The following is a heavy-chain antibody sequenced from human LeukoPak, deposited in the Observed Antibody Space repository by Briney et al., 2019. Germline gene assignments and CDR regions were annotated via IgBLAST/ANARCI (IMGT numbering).Heavy chain of an antibody. CDR1: GGTFSSYT. CDR2: IIPILGIA. J-gene: IGHJ4*02. V-gene: IGHV1-69*04. CDR3: ARDPSHDSSGYYLDY. Sequence: TVKVSCKASGGTFSSYTISWVRQAPGQGLEWMGRIIPILGIANYAQKFQGRVTITADKSTSTAYMELSSLRSEDTAVYYCARDPSHDSSGYYLDYWGQGTLVTVSS. D-gene: IGHD3-22*01.